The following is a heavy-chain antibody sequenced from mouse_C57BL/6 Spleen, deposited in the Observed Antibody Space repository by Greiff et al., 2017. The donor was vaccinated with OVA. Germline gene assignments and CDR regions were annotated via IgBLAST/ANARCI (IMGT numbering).Heavy chain of an antibody. CDR2: IYPGSGNT. CDR3: ARDYDYDEGVYFDY. Sequence: QVQLQQSGPELVKPGASVKISCKASGYRFTSYHIHWVKQRPGPGLGWVGWIYPGSGNTKYNEKFKGKATLTADTSSSTAYMQLSSLTSEDSAVYYCARDYDYDEGVYFDYWGQGTTLTVSS. V-gene: IGHV1-66*01. D-gene: IGHD2-4*01. CDR1: GYRFTSYH. J-gene: IGHJ2*01.